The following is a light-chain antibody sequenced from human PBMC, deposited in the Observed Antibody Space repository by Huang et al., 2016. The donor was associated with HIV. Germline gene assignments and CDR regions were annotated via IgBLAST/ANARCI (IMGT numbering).Light chain of an antibody. CDR1: QSLSNH. J-gene: IGKJ4*01. CDR3: QQRYNWPLT. CDR2: DAS. V-gene: IGKV3-11*01. Sequence: EIVLTQSPDTLSLSPGERAALSCRANQSLSNHLAWYQQKPGQAPRLLIYDASNRATGIPARFSGSGSGTDFTLTISSLEPEDFAVYFCQQRYNWPLTFGGGTTVEIK.